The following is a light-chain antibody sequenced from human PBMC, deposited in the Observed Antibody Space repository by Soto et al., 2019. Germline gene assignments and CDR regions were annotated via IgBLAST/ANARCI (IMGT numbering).Light chain of an antibody. Sequence: EIVMTQSPATLSVSPGDRATLSCRASQSVSSNLAWYQQKPGQAPRLLIFGASTRATGIPARFSGSGSGTDFTLTISRLEPEDFAVYYCQQYGSSPPITFGQGTRLGI. V-gene: IGKV3-20*01. J-gene: IGKJ5*01. CDR2: GAS. CDR3: QQYGSSPPIT. CDR1: QSVSSN.